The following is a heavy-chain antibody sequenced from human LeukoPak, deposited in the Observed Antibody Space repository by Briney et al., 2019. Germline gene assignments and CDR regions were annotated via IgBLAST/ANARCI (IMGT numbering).Heavy chain of an antibody. CDR3: ARDDVAWNDVHWFDP. D-gene: IGHD1-1*01. V-gene: IGHV3-21*01. CDR1: GFTFSYYP. Sequence: GGSLRLSCAASGFTFSYYPMSWVRQAPGKGREWVPSISSTGSSIYYADSVKGRFTISRDNAKNSLYLQMSSLRVEDTAVYYCARDDVAWNDVHWFDPWGQGTLVTVSS. CDR2: ISSTGSSI. J-gene: IGHJ5*02.